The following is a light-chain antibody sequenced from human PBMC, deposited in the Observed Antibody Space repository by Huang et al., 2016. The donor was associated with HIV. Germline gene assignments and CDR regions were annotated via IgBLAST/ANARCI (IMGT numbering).Light chain of an antibody. CDR1: QRISSY. Sequence: DIQMTKSPSSLSASVGDRVTITCRASQRISSYLNWYQQKPGKAPKRLIYAASSLQSGVPSRFSGSGSGTDFTLTISSLQPEDFATYYCQQSYSTPRTFGQGTRLEIK. CDR2: AAS. CDR3: QQSYSTPRT. J-gene: IGKJ5*01. V-gene: IGKV1-39*01.